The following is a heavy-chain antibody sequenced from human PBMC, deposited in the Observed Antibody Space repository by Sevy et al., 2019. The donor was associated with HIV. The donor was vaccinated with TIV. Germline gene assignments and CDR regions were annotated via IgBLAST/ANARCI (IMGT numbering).Heavy chain of an antibody. CDR2: ISGSSGLT. CDR1: GFSFMPYA. J-gene: IGHJ4*02. V-gene: IGHV3-23*01. CDR3: ARKYDSSGYFDY. D-gene: IGHD3-22*01. Sequence: GGSLRLSCAASGFSFMPYAMSWVRQAPGKGLEWVSGISGSSGLTYYADSVKGRFTISRDNSKNTLYLQLNSLRAEDTAIYYCARKYDSSGYFDYWGQGTLVTVSS.